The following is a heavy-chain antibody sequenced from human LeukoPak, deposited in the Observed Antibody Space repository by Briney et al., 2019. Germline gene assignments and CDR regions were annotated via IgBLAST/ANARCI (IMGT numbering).Heavy chain of an antibody. Sequence: PSETLSLTCAVSGYSISSGYYWGWIRQPPGKGLEWIGSIYHSGSTYYNPSLKSRVTISVDTSKNQFSLKLSSVTAADTAVYYCSRLGRTVARDYYYCMDVWGKGTTVTVSS. CDR1: GYSISSGYY. D-gene: IGHD4-23*01. CDR2: IYHSGST. V-gene: IGHV4-38-2*01. CDR3: SRLGRTVARDYYYCMDV. J-gene: IGHJ6*03.